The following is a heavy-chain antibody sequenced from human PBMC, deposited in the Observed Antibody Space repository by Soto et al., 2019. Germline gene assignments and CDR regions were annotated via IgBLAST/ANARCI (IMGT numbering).Heavy chain of an antibody. CDR2: ISSSSSYI. V-gene: IGHV3-21*01. Sequence: EVQLVESGGGLVKPGGSLRLSCAASGFTFSSYSMNWVRQAPGQGLEWVASISSSSSYIYYADSVKGRFTISRDNAKNSLYLQLHSLRAEDTAVYYCARDSWAVTPPKYDYYGMDVWGQGTTVTVSS. J-gene: IGHJ6*02. D-gene: IGHD4-17*01. CDR3: ARDSWAVTPPKYDYYGMDV. CDR1: GFTFSSYS.